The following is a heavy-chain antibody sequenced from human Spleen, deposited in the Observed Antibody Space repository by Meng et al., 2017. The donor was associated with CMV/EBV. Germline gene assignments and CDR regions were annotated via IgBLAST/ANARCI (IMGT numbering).Heavy chain of an antibody. CDR2: ISSSGSTI. CDR1: FTFSDYY. J-gene: IGHJ5*02. CDR3: ARDRGQSRYCSSTSCYS. V-gene: IGHV3-11*04. D-gene: IGHD2-2*01. Sequence: FTFSDYYMSWIRQAPGKGLEWVSYISSSGSTIYYADSVKGRFTISRDNAKNSLYLQMNSLRAEDTAVYYCARDRGQSRYCSSTSCYSWGQGTLVTV.